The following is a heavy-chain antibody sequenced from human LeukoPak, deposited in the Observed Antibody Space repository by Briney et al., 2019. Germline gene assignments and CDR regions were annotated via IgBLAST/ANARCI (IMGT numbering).Heavy chain of an antibody. Sequence: GGSLRLSCAASGFTFSSYGMHWVRRAPGKGLEWVAVISYDGSNKYYADSVKGRFTISRDNSKNTLYLQMNSLRAEGTAVYYCAKDSAYGSGSYSLGMDVWGQGTTVTVSS. CDR1: GFTFSSYG. J-gene: IGHJ6*02. CDR3: AKDSAYGSGSYSLGMDV. V-gene: IGHV3-30*18. D-gene: IGHD3-10*01. CDR2: ISYDGSNK.